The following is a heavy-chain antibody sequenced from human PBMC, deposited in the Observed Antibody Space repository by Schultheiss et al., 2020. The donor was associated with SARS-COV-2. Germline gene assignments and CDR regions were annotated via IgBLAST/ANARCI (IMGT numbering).Heavy chain of an antibody. J-gene: IGHJ4*01. CDR3: ARDYYDNWGFFDY. CDR1: GGSISSYY. Sequence: SETLSLTCTVSGGSISSYYWSWIRQPPGKGLEWIGYIYYSGSTNYNPSLKSRVTISVDTSKNQFSLKLSSVTAADTAVYYCARDYYDNWGFFDYWGHGTLVTVSS. CDR2: IYYSGST. V-gene: IGHV4-59*12. D-gene: IGHD3-22*01.